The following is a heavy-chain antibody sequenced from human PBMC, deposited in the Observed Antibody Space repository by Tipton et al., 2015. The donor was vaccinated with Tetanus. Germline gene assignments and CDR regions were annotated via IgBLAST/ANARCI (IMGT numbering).Heavy chain of an antibody. D-gene: IGHD3-3*01. J-gene: IGHJ4*02. Sequence: TLSLTCTVSGGSIRGGTFYWGWIRRPPGKGLEWIGSIYESGDTYYIPSLKIRVTISVDTSKNQFSLNLNSMAASDTGVYYCARHQSGYFTPFDYWGQGNLVAVSS. CDR1: GGSIRGGTFY. CDR3: ARHQSGYFTPFDY. CDR2: IYESGDT. V-gene: IGHV4-39*01.